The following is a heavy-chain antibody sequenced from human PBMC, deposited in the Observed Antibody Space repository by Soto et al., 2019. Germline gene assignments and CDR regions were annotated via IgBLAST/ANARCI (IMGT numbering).Heavy chain of an antibody. Sequence: QLQLQESGSGLVKPSQTLSLTCVVSGGSVSNDAYSWIWLRQPPGMGLEGIGYILHSGSTHFHPSLKSRLTLSVDRSKNQFSLNLTAVTAADTAVYYCAGIGAKTAVANWGQGTLVTVSS. CDR1: GGSVSNDAYS. D-gene: IGHD5-18*01. CDR2: ILHSGST. CDR3: AGIGAKTAVAN. V-gene: IGHV4-30-2*01. J-gene: IGHJ4*02.